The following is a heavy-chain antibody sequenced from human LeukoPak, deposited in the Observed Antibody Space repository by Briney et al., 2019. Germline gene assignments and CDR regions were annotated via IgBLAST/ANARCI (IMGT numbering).Heavy chain of an antibody. D-gene: IGHD5-24*01. V-gene: IGHV1-69*13. CDR1: GGTFSSYA. J-gene: IGHJ6*02. Sequence: EASVKVSCKASGGTFSSYAISWVRQAPGQGLEWMGGIIPIFGTANYAQKFQGRVTITADESTSTAYMELSSLRSEDTAVYYCARHLGLEISGTPRPDYYGMDVWGQGTTVTVSS. CDR3: ARHLGLEISGTPRPDYYGMDV. CDR2: IIPIFGTA.